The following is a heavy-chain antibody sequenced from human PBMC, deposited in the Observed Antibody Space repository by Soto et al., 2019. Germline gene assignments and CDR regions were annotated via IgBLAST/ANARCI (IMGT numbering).Heavy chain of an antibody. V-gene: IGHV1-18*01. Sequence: QVHLVQSGAEVKKPGASVKVSCKGSGYDFTTYGITWVRQAPGQGLEWMARISAHNGNTDYAQKLQGRVTVTRDTSTTTAYMQLRTRRSDATAMYYCARGRYGDYWGQGALVTASS. J-gene: IGHJ4*02. CDR3: ARGRYGDY. CDR1: GYDFTTYG. CDR2: ISAHNGNT. D-gene: IGHD1-1*01.